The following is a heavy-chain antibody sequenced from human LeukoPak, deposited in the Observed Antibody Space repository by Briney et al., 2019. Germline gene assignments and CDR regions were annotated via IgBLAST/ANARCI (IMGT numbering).Heavy chain of an antibody. Sequence: GASVKASCKASGYTFTSYDINWVRQAPGQGLEWMGWISGYNGHTKYAQKVQGRVTMSTDTSTSTVYMELRSLISDDTGVYYCARGQTNRLLWVGELVSNINPFDYWGQGTLVTVSS. CDR1: GYTFTSYD. J-gene: IGHJ4*02. D-gene: IGHD3-10*01. CDR3: ARGQTNRLLWVGELVSNINPFDY. V-gene: IGHV1-18*01. CDR2: ISGYNGHT.